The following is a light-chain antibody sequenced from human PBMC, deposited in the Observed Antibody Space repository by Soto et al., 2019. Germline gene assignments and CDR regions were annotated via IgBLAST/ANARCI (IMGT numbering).Light chain of an antibody. CDR2: AAS. V-gene: IGKV1-39*01. CDR1: QSIVTY. Sequence: DIQMTQSPSSLSASVGDRVTITCRASQSIVTYLNWYLQKPGKAPKLLIYAASNLQSGVPSRFSGSGSGTHFTLTISSLQPEDFATYYCQQANTFPLTFGQGTRLEIK. J-gene: IGKJ5*01. CDR3: QQANTFPLT.